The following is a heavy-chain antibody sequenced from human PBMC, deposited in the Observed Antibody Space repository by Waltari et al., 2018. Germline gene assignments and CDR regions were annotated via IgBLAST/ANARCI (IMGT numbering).Heavy chain of an antibody. J-gene: IGHJ5*02. Sequence: ETLSLICTVSGGSISSYYWSWIRQPPGKGLDWIGYIYYTGSTNFNPSLKSRVTMSVDTSKNQFSLKLSSVTAADTAVYYCARGGGGDWEWFDPWGQGTLVTVSS. CDR1: GGSISSYY. V-gene: IGHV4-59*01. D-gene: IGHD2-21*02. CDR3: ARGGGGDWEWFDP. CDR2: IYYTGST.